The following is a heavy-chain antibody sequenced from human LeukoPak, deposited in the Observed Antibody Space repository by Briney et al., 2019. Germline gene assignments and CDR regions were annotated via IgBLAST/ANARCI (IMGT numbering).Heavy chain of an antibody. V-gene: IGHV1-8*01. J-gene: IGHJ5*02. CDR3: ARGSDILTGYYGVGYRFDP. CDR1: GYTFTSYD. D-gene: IGHD3-9*01. Sequence: ASVKVSCKASGYTFTSYDINWVRQATGQGLEWMGWMNPNSGNTGYAQKFQGRVTITADKSTSTAYMELSSLRSEDTAVYYCARGSDILTGYYGVGYRFDPWGQGTLVTVSS. CDR2: MNPNSGNT.